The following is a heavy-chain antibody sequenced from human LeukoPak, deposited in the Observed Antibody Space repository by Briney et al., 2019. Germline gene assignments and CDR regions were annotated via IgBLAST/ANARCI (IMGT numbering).Heavy chain of an antibody. V-gene: IGHV1-2*02. CDR1: GYTFTVYY. Sequence: ASVTVSFTASGYTFTVYYMHWVRQAPGQGLEWMGWINPNSGGTNYSQKFQGRVTITRDTSISTAYMELSRLRSDDTAVYYCAKAGRGGAITMVRGVKGDYYYMDVWGKGTTVTISS. CDR3: AKAGRGGAITMVRGVKGDYYYMDV. D-gene: IGHD3-10*01. J-gene: IGHJ6*03. CDR2: INPNSGGT.